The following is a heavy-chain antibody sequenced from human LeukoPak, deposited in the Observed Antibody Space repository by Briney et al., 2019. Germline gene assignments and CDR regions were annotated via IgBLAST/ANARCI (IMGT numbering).Heavy chain of an antibody. J-gene: IGHJ4*02. CDR2: INPNSGGT. D-gene: IGHD2-21*02. Sequence: ASVKVSCKASGYTFTGYYMHWVRQPHGPGLEWMGWINPNSGGTNYAQKFQGSVTMTRDTSISTAYMELSSLSADDTAVYYCAREVLGSGGDLAYWGQGTLVTVSS. CDR1: GYTFTGYY. CDR3: AREVLGSGGDLAY. V-gene: IGHV1-2*02.